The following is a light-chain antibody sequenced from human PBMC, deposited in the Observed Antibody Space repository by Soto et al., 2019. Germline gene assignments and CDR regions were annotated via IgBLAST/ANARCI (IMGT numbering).Light chain of an antibody. CDR1: QSVSSN. CDR2: GAS. V-gene: IGKV3-15*01. Sequence: EIVMTQSPATLSVSPGERATLSCRASQSVSSNLAWYQQKPGQAPRLLIYGASTRATGIPDRFSGSGSGTDFTLTISRLEPEDFEVYYCQQYGNSPFTFGGGTKVDIK. CDR3: QQYGNSPFT. J-gene: IGKJ4*01.